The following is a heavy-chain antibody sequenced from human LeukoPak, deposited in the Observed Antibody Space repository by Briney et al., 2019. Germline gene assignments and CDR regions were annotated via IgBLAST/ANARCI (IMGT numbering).Heavy chain of an antibody. D-gene: IGHD3-22*01. CDR3: ARMYSFDSSAYYYDY. Sequence: SETLSLTCSVSRGSTSSGGYYWSWIRQHPVKGLDWIGYISFTGNTRYNPSLKSRLTISIDTSKNQFSVKLNSVTAADTAVYYCARMYSFDSSAYYYDYWGQGTLVTVSS. CDR1: RGSTSSGGYY. J-gene: IGHJ4*02. V-gene: IGHV4-31*03. CDR2: ISFTGNT.